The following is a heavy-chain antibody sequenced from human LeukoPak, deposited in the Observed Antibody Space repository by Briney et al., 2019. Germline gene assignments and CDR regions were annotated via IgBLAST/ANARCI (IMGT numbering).Heavy chain of an antibody. CDR2: IDYSGSI. D-gene: IGHD6-19*01. Sequence: PSETLSLTCTVSGGSISSYSWSWIRQPPGKGLEWIGNIDYSGSITYNPSLKSRVTISVDTSKNQFSLKLSSVTAADTAVYYCAREYSSGFSSFDPWGQGTLVTVSS. V-gene: IGHV4-59*01. J-gene: IGHJ5*02. CDR1: GGSISSYS. CDR3: AREYSSGFSSFDP.